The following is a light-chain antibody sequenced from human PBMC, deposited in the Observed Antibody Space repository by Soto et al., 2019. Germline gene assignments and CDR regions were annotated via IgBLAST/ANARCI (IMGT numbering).Light chain of an antibody. CDR2: QDS. V-gene: IGLV3-1*01. CDR1: KLGDKY. CDR3: QAWDSSTADVV. Sequence: SYELTQPPSVSVSPGQTASITCSGDKLGDKYACWYQQKPGQSPVLVIYQDSKRPSGIPERFSGSNSGNTATLTIRGTQAMDEADYYCQAWDSSTADVVFVGGTKLTVL. J-gene: IGLJ2*01.